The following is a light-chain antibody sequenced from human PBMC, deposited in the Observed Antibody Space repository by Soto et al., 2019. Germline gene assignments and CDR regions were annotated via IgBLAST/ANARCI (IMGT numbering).Light chain of an antibody. CDR3: QQCGSSRRT. CDR1: ESVTSDC. V-gene: IGKV3-20*01. Sequence: EIVLTQSPGTLSLSPGERATLSCRASESVTSDCLAWYRQRPGQAPRLLIYGASTRATGTPDRISGSGSGTDFTRTISRLEAEDFAVYFCQQCGSSRRTFGQGTRLEIK. CDR2: GAS. J-gene: IGKJ1*01.